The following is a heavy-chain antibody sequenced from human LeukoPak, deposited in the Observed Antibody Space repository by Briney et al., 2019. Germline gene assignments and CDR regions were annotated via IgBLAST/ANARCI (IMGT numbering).Heavy chain of an antibody. Sequence: GGSLRLSCAASGFTVSSNYMSWVRQAPGKGLEWVSVIYSGGSTYYAESVKGRFTISRDNSKNTLYLQMNSLRAEDTAVYYCARDSRRSWSFDYWGQGTLVTVSS. CDR2: IYSGGST. CDR1: GFTVSSNY. V-gene: IGHV3-53*01. J-gene: IGHJ4*02. D-gene: IGHD6-13*01. CDR3: ARDSRRSWSFDY.